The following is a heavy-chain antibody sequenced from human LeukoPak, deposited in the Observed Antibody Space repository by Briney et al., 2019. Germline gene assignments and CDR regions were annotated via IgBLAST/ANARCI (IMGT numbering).Heavy chain of an antibody. J-gene: IGHJ4*02. V-gene: IGHV3-9*01. CDR1: GFTFDDYA. CDR2: ISWNSDSI. D-gene: IGHD1-26*01. CDR3: AKGRSGSYSVPFDY. Sequence: GRSLRLSCAASGFTFDDYAMHWVRQAPGKGLEWVSGISWNSDSIGYADSVKGRFTISRDNAKNSLYLQMNSLRAEDTALYYCAKGRSGSYSVPFDYWGQGTLVTVSS.